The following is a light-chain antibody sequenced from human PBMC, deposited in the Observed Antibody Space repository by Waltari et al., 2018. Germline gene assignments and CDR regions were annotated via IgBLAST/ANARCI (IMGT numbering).Light chain of an antibody. CDR3: QYYDSSPLWT. CDR2: GAS. V-gene: IGKV3-20*01. J-gene: IGKJ1*01. CDR1: QSIDSTY. Sequence: EIVLTQSPGTLSLSPGERATLSCRASQSIDSTYLAWYQQKPGQPPRLLIYGASNRDTGISDRFSGSVAGTDFTLTISRLYPEDFAVYYCQYYDSSPLWTFGQGTKVEIK.